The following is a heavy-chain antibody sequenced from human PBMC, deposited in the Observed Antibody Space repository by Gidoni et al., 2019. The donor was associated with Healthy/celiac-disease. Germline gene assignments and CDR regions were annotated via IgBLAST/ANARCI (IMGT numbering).Heavy chain of an antibody. CDR1: GFTFSSYS. CDR3: ARDWYYDSSGYLDAFDI. CDR2: ISSSSSTI. V-gene: IGHV3-48*01. J-gene: IGHJ3*02. Sequence: EVQLVESGGGLVQPGGSLRLSCAASGFTFSSYSMNWVRQAPGKGLEWVSYISSSSSTIYYADSVKGRFTISRDNAKNSLYLQMNSLRAEDTAVYYCARDWYYDSSGYLDAFDIWGQGTMVTVSS. D-gene: IGHD3-22*01.